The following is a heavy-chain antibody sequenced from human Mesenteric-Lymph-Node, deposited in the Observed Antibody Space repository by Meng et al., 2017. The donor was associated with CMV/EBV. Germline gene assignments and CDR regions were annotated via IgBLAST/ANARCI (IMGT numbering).Heavy chain of an antibody. CDR1: GASLVIGGYY. D-gene: IGHD2/OR15-2a*01. CDR3: ARDLTSNENCFDP. V-gene: IGHV4-31*02. CDR2: IYYTGKT. Sequence: SGASLVIGGYYWTWIRHVPGKGLEWIGYIYYTGKTYSNPSLESRVSMPVDTSKNQFSLDLRSVTAADTAVYYCARDLTSNENCFDPWGQGTLVTVSS. J-gene: IGHJ5*02.